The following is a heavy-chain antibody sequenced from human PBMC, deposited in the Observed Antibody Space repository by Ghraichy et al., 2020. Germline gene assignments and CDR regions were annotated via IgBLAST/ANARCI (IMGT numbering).Heavy chain of an antibody. CDR2: ISYDGSNK. V-gene: IGHV3-30*04. CDR1: GFTFSSYA. CDR3: ARKSTLWFGKPFDY. D-gene: IGHD3-10*01. J-gene: IGHJ4*02. Sequence: GGSLRLSCAASGFTFSSYAMHWVRQAPGKGLEWVAVISYDGSNKYYVDSVKGRFTISRDNSKNTLYLQMNSLRPGDTAVYYCARKSTLWFGKPFDYWGQGTLVTVSS.